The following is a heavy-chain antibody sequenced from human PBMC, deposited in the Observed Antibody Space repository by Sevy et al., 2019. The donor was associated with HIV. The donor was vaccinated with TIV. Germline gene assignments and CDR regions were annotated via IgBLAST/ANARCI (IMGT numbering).Heavy chain of an antibody. Sequence: GGSLRLSCAASGFTFSSYSMYWVRQAPGKGLEWVAVISYDRSNKYYADSVKGRFTISRDNSKNTLYLQMNSLRAEDTAVYYCAGGPYGDSPYWYYYGMDVWGQGTTVTVSS. CDR1: GFTFSSYS. D-gene: IGHD4-17*01. CDR2: ISYDRSNK. CDR3: AGGPYGDSPYWYYYGMDV. V-gene: IGHV3-30*04. J-gene: IGHJ6*02.